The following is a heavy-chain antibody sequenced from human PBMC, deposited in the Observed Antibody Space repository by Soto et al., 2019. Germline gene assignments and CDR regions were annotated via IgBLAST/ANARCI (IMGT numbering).Heavy chain of an antibody. J-gene: IGHJ4*02. CDR1: GGSISSGDYY. V-gene: IGHV4-39*07. CDR3: ARVITMTSAYYFDY. D-gene: IGHD3-22*01. CDR2: IHYSGST. Sequence: SETLSLTCTVSGGSISSGDYYWGWIRQPPGKGLEWIGNIHYSGSTYYNPSLKSRVTVSVDTSKNQFSLKLSSVTAADTAVYYCARVITMTSAYYFDYWGQGTLVTVSS.